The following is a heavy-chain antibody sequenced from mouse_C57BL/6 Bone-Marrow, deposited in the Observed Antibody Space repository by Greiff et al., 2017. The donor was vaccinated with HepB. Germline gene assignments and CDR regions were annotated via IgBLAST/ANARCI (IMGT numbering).Heavy chain of an antibody. Sequence: EVKLQESGPGLVKPSQSLSLTCSVTGYSITSGYYWNWIRQFPGNKLEWMGYISYDGSNNYNPSLKNPISITRDTSKNQFFLKLNSVTTEDTATYYCARPGNDYGSSYWYFDVWGTGTTVTVSS. V-gene: IGHV3-6*01. CDR2: ISYDGSN. J-gene: IGHJ1*03. D-gene: IGHD1-1*01. CDR1: GYSITSGYY. CDR3: ARPGNDYGSSYWYFDV.